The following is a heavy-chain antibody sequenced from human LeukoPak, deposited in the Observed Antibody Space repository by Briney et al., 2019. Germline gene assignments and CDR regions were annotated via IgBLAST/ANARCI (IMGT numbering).Heavy chain of an antibody. CDR1: GFTFSSYV. J-gene: IGHJ6*02. CDR2: ISYDGSNE. CDR3: AKCGPTGYPYYYYYGMDV. D-gene: IGHD1-14*01. Sequence: HGGSLRLSCAASGFTFSSYVMHWVRQAPGKGLEWVAVISYDGSNEYYADSVKGRFTISRDNSKNTLYLQMNSLRAEDTAVYYCAKCGPTGYPYYYYYGMDVWGQGTTVTVSS. V-gene: IGHV3-30-3*02.